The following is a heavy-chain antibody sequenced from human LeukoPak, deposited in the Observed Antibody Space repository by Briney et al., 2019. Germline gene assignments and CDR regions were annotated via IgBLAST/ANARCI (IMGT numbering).Heavy chain of an antibody. CDR3: AKDGGPYYYDRSGYYDY. CDR1: GFTFSSYA. Sequence: QPGRSLRLSCAASGFTFSSYAMSWVRQAPGKGLEWVSAMSGSGGSTYYADSVKGRFTISRDNSKNTLYLQMNSLRAEDTAVYYCAKDGGPYYYDRSGYYDYWGQGTLVTVSS. J-gene: IGHJ4*02. D-gene: IGHD3-22*01. V-gene: IGHV3-23*01. CDR2: MSGSGGST.